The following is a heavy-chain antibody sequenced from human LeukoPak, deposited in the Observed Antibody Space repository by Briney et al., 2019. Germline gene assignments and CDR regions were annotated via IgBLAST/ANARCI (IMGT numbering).Heavy chain of an antibody. CDR3: ARRDSSGWYGYRVDYYFDY. J-gene: IGHJ4*02. Sequence: SETLSLTCTVSGGSISSSSYYWGWIRQPPGKGLEWIGSIYYSGSTYYNPSLKSRVTISVDTSKNQFSLKLSSVTAADTAVYYCARRDSSGWYGYRVDYYFDYWGQGTLVTVSS. D-gene: IGHD6-19*01. CDR1: GGSISSSSYY. CDR2: IYYSGST. V-gene: IGHV4-39*01.